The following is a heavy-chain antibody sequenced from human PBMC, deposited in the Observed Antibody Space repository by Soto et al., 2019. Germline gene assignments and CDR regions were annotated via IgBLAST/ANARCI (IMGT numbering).Heavy chain of an antibody. V-gene: IGHV3-48*01. CDR2: ISGSGTTI. CDR1: GFTFSSYS. J-gene: IGHJ4*02. D-gene: IGHD2-21*01. Sequence: EVQLVESGGGVVQPGGSLKLSCAASGFTFSSYSFNWVRQAPGKGLEWLSFISGSGTTIHYADSVRGRFTISRDNAKGSVYLQMNSLRAEDTAVYYCVRDVGVREEWWGQGTLVTVSS. CDR3: VRDVGVREEW.